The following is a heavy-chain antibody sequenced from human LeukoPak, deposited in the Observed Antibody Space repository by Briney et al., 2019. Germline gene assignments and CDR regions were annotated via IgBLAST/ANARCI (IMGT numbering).Heavy chain of an antibody. V-gene: IGHV3-23*01. CDR1: GCTFSTYS. D-gene: IGHD3-22*01. J-gene: IGHJ4*02. Sequence: GGSLTLSCTTSGCTFSTYSMNWVRQAPGKGLEWISAISGSGGSTYYPDSLKGRFTISRDNYNNTLHVQMNILRAEDTAVYYCAKVFYRPVLIAVVTKGSFDYWGEGTLVTVSS. CDR2: ISGSGGST. CDR3: AKVFYRPVLIAVVTKGSFDY.